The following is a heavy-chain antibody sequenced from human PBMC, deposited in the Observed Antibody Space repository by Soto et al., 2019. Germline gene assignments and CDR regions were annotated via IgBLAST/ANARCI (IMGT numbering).Heavy chain of an antibody. CDR1: GGSISSSNW. Sequence: SETLSLTCAVSGGSISSSNWWSWVRQPPGKGLEWIGEIYHSGSTNYNPSLKSRFTISRDNSKNTLYLQMNSLRAEDTAVYYCARDRGAAAGTRYYYGMDVWGQGTTLTVSS. J-gene: IGHJ6*02. CDR2: IYHSGST. CDR3: ARDRGAAAGTRYYYGMDV. D-gene: IGHD6-13*01. V-gene: IGHV4-4*02.